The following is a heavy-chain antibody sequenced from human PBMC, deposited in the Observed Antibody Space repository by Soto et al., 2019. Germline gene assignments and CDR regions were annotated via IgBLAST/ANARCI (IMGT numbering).Heavy chain of an antibody. CDR3: AKDFAEGIVVVRAASCYYYGIDV. Sequence: PGGSLRLSCAASGFTFGSYGIHWVRQAPGKELEWVTVISYDGSNKYYADSVKGRFTISRDNSKNTLYLQMNSLGAEDTAVYYCAKDFAEGIVVVRAASCYYYGIDVRGKGTTVTVS. J-gene: IGHJ6*04. D-gene: IGHD2-2*01. CDR2: ISYDGSNK. CDR1: GFTFGSYG. V-gene: IGHV3-30*18.